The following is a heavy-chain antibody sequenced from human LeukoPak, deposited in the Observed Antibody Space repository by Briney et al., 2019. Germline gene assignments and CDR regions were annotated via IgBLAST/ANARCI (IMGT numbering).Heavy chain of an antibody. J-gene: IGHJ4*02. V-gene: IGHV5-51*01. CDR3: ARSTTLKSGIAVAQGDY. Sequence: GESLKISCKGSGYNFTNYWIGWVRQMPGKGLEWMGIIYPGDSDTRYSPSFQGQVTISADKSISTAYLQWSSLKASDTAMYYCARSTTLKSGIAVAQGDYWGQGTLVTVSS. D-gene: IGHD6-19*01. CDR1: GYNFTNYW. CDR2: IYPGDSDT.